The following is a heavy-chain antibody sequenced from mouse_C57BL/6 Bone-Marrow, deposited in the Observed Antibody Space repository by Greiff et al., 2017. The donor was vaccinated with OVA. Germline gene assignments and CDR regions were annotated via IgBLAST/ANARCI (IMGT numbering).Heavy chain of an antibody. Sequence: EVKVVESGGDLVKPGGSLKLSCAASGFTFSSYGMSWVRQTPDKRLEWVATISSGGSYTYYPDSVKGRFTISRDNAKNTLYLQMSSLKSEDTAMYDSARHDLPRWFAYWGQGTLVTVSA. CDR3: ARHDLPRWFAY. D-gene: IGHD2-1*01. CDR1: GFTFSSYG. V-gene: IGHV5-6*01. J-gene: IGHJ3*01. CDR2: ISSGGSYT.